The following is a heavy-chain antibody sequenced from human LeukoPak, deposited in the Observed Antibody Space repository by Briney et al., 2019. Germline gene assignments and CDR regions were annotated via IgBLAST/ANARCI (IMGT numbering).Heavy chain of an antibody. D-gene: IGHD3-10*01. CDR2: IHSSGST. V-gene: IGHV4-4*08. CDR1: GGSISNYY. CDR3: ARYGSGTYAFDI. Sequence: SETLSLTCTVPGGSISNYYWSWIRQTPGKGLEWIGYIHSSGSTNNSPSLRSRVTISVDTSKNQFSLKLSSVTAADTALYYCARYGSGTYAFDIWGQGTMVTVSS. J-gene: IGHJ3*02.